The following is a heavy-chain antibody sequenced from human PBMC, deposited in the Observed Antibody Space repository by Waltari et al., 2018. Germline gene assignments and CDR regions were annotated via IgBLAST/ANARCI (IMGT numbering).Heavy chain of an antibody. V-gene: IGHV4-34*01. CDR1: GGSFSGYY. Sequence: QVQLQQWGAGLLKPSETLSLTCAVYGGSFSGYYWSWIRQPPGKGLEWIGEINHRGRDNYTPSLKSRVPRSVDTSKNQFSLNVSSVTAADTAVYYCAGVVRSRYGYYYYYYGMDVWGQGTTVTVSS. CDR2: INHRGRD. D-gene: IGHD5-18*01. CDR3: AGVVRSRYGYYYYYYGMDV. J-gene: IGHJ6*02.